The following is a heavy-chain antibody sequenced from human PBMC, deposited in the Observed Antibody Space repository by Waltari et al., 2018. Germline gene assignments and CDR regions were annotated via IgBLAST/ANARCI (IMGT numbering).Heavy chain of an antibody. Sequence: QVQLVQSGAEVKKPGSPVKVPCKASGGTFSSYPISWVRPAPGQGLEWMGRITPSLGIANYAQKFQGRVTITADKSTSTAYMELSSLRSEDTAVYYCARVGATGYYYGMDVWGQGTTVTVSS. D-gene: IGHD1-26*01. CDR1: GGTFSSYP. J-gene: IGHJ6*02. CDR3: ARVGATGYYYGMDV. V-gene: IGHV1-69*02. CDR2: ITPSLGIA.